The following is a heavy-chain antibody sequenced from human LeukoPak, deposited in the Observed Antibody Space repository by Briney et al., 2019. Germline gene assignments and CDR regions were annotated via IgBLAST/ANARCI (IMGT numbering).Heavy chain of an antibody. V-gene: IGHV3-74*01. J-gene: IGHJ4*02. CDR1: GFIFTKYW. CDR3: TSFYETN. D-gene: IGHD2/OR15-2a*01. CDR2: VNSDGSAT. Sequence: PGGSLRLSCAASGFIFTKYWMHWVRQAPGKGLVWVSHVNSDGSATSYADSVKGRFIISRDNAKNTVYLHMNSLRVEDTAVYYCTSFYETNWGQGTLVTVSS.